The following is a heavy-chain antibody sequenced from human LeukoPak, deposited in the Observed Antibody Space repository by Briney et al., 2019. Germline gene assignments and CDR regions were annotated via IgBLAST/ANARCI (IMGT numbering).Heavy chain of an antibody. CDR1: GGTFSSYA. CDR3: ARKGYCSSTSCYVAGFDP. Sequence: ASVKVSCTASGGTFSSYAISWVRQAPGQGLEWMGGIIPIFGTANYAQKFQGRVTITADESTSTAYMELSSLRSEDTAVYYCARKGYCSSTSCYVAGFDPWGQGTLVTVSS. J-gene: IGHJ5*02. D-gene: IGHD2-2*01. CDR2: IIPIFGTA. V-gene: IGHV1-69*13.